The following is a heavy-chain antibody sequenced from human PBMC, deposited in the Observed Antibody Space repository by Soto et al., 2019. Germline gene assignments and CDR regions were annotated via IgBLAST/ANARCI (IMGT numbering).Heavy chain of an antibody. CDR2: ISGSGGST. J-gene: IGHJ4*02. CDR1: GFTFSSYA. V-gene: IGHV3-23*01. Sequence: HPGGSMRLSCAASGFTFSSYAMSWVRQAPGKGLEWVSAISGSGGSTYYADSVKGRFTISRDNSKNTLHLQMNSLRAEDTAVYYCAKGRYYFDYWGQGTLVTVSS. CDR3: AKGRYYFDY.